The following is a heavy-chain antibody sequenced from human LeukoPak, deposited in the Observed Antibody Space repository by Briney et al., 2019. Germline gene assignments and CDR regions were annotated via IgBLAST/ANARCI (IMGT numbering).Heavy chain of an antibody. CDR1: GGSISSGRHY. V-gene: IGHV4-31*03. J-gene: IGHJ4*02. CDR3: ARADLYYGSGTFYGY. D-gene: IGHD3-10*01. CDR2: IYYSGST. Sequence: PSETLSLTCTASGGSISSGRHYWSWIRQHPGEGVEWIVYIYYSGSTYYNPSLKSRVTISVDTSKNQFSLKLSSVTAADTAVYYCARADLYYGSGTFYGYWGQGALVTVSS.